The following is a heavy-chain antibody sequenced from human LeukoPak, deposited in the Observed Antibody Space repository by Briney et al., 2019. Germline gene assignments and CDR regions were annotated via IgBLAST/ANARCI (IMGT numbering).Heavy chain of an antibody. D-gene: IGHD4-23*01. J-gene: IGHJ4*02. CDR2: IPYDGSNK. V-gene: IGHV3-30*01. Sequence: GGSLRLSCAASGFTFSSYAMHWVRQAPGKGLEWVAVIPYDGSNKYYADSVKGRFTISRENSKNRLYLQMNSLRAEDTAVYYCARAEGYGGELDSWGQGTLVTVSS. CDR3: ARAEGYGGELDS. CDR1: GFTFSSYA.